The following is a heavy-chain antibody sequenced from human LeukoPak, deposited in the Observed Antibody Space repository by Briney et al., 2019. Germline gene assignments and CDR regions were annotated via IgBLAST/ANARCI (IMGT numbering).Heavy chain of an antibody. Sequence: SETLTLTCAAYGGSFSGYDWSWIRQPPGKGLEWMAEITHSGSTNYNPSLKSRVTISVDTSKNQFSLKLSSVTAADTAVYYCARGRAGCSSTSCYTIRWFDPWGQGTLVTVSS. V-gene: IGHV4-34*01. J-gene: IGHJ5*02. D-gene: IGHD2-2*01. CDR1: GGSFSGYD. CDR3: ARGRAGCSSTSCYTIRWFDP. CDR2: ITHSGST.